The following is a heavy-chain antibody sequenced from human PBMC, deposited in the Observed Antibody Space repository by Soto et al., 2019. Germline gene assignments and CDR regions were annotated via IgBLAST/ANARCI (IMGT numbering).Heavy chain of an antibody. CDR3: ARALYDSSGYLALKSSWFDP. V-gene: IGHV4-59*01. D-gene: IGHD3-22*01. CDR2: IYYSGST. CDR1: GGSISSYY. J-gene: IGHJ5*02. Sequence: SETLSLTCTGSGGSISSYYWSWVRQPPGKGLEWIRYIYYSGSTNYNPSLKSRVTISVDTSKNQSSLKLSSVTAADTAVYYCARALYDSSGYLALKSSWFDPWGQGTLVTVSS.